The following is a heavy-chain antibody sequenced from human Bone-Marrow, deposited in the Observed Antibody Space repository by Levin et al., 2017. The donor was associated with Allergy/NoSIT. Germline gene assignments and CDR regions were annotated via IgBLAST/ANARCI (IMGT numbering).Heavy chain of an antibody. Sequence: LSLTCAASGFAFSNYGIHWVRQAPGKGLEWVAVMSYDGTNKYYADSVKGRFSISRDNSRYTVYLQMNSRRVGDTAVYYCAKDLVPYCSSLTCYLGGYGMDVWGQGTKVTVSS. CDR1: GFAFSNYG. D-gene: IGHD2-2*01. V-gene: IGHV3-30*18. CDR3: AKDLVPYCSSLTCYLGGYGMDV. CDR2: MSYDGTNK. J-gene: IGHJ6*02.